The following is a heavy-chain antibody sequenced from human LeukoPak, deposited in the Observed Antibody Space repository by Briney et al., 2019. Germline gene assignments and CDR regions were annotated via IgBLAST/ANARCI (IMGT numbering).Heavy chain of an antibody. Sequence: PSETLSLTCIVSGGSVSSGSYYWNWIRQPPGKGLEWIGYIYYSGSTNYNPSLKSRVTISVDTSKNQFSLKLTSATAADTAVYYCARWQSEEWDSFDPWGQGTLVTVSS. V-gene: IGHV4-61*01. CDR2: IYYSGST. CDR3: ARWQSEEWDSFDP. CDR1: GGSVSSGSYY. J-gene: IGHJ5*02. D-gene: IGHD1-26*01.